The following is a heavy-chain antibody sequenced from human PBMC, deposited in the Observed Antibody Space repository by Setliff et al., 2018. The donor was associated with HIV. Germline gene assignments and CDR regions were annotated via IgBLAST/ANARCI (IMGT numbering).Heavy chain of an antibody. V-gene: IGHV4-39*07. CDR3: ARAHIGIAARWSGWFDP. Sequence: SETLSLTCTVSGGSISSSYYYWGWIRQPPGKGLEWIGSMYYSGSTYYNPSLKSRVTISVDTSKNQFSLKLSSVTAADTAVYYCARAHIGIAARWSGWFDPWGQGTLVTVS. CDR1: GGSISSSYYY. D-gene: IGHD6-6*01. J-gene: IGHJ5*02. CDR2: MYYSGST.